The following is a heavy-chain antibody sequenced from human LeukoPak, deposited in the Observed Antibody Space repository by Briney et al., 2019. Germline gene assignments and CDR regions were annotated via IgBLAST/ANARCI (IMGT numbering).Heavy chain of an antibody. Sequence: GASVKVSCKASGYIFTGYWIHWVRQAPGQGLEWMGFINPNSGNTSYAQKFQGRVTMTRDTSISTAYMELSSLTSDDTAVYYCAREMRPATTTLVAYWGQGTLVTVSS. D-gene: IGHD1-1*01. CDR2: INPNSGNT. J-gene: IGHJ4*02. CDR1: GYIFTGYW. CDR3: AREMRPATTTLVAY. V-gene: IGHV1-2*02.